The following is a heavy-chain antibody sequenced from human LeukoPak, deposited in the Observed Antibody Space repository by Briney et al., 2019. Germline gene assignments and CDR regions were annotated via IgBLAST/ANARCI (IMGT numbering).Heavy chain of an antibody. J-gene: IGHJ6*03. CDR1: GYTLTGYY. D-gene: IGHD5-18*01. CDR3: ARNGAAMVKWTILYYYMDV. Sequence: ASVKVSCKASGYTLTGYYMHWVRQAPGQGPEWMGWINPNSGGTSSAQKFQGRVTMTRDTSISTVYMELSSLRSDDTAVYYCARNGAAMVKWTILYYYMDVWGKGTTVTISS. CDR2: INPNSGGT. V-gene: IGHV1-2*02.